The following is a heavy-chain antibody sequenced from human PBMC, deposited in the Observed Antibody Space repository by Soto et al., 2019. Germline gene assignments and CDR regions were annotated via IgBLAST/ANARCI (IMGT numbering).Heavy chain of an antibody. D-gene: IGHD3-10*01. V-gene: IGHV4-30-2*01. CDR1: GGSISSGGYS. CDR3: ARDTLNQFYYYGSEDRNGPYDY. J-gene: IGHJ4*02. CDR2: IYHSGST. Sequence: SETLSLTCAVSGGSISSGGYSWSWIRQPPGKGLEWIGYIYHSGSTYYNPSLKSRVTISVDRSKNQFSLKLSSVTAADTAVYYCARDTLNQFYYYGSEDRNGPYDYWGQGTLVTVSS.